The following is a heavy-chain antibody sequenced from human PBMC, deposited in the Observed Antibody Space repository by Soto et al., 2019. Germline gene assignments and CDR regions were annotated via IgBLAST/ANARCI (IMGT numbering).Heavy chain of an antibody. CDR1: GFTFSSYG. CDR3: AKDKVPVVVTAPLDY. D-gene: IGHD2-21*02. Sequence: QVQLVESGGGVVQPGRSLRLSCAASGFTFSSYGMHWVRQAPGKGLEWVAVISYDGSNKYYADSVKGRFTISRDNSKNTLYLQMNSLRAVDTAVYYCAKDKVPVVVTAPLDYWGQGTLVTVSS. J-gene: IGHJ4*02. V-gene: IGHV3-30*18. CDR2: ISYDGSNK.